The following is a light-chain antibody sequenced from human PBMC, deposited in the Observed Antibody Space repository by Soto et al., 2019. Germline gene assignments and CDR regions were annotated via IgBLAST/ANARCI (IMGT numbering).Light chain of an antibody. CDR1: QSVSSSY. V-gene: IGKV3-20*01. J-gene: IGKJ1*01. Sequence: DIVLTQSPDTLSLSPGERATLSCRASQSVSSSYLAWYQQKPGQAPRLLIYDASSRATGIPDRFSGSGSGTDFTLTISRLEPEDFAVYYCQQYGSSPRTFGQGTKVEIK. CDR2: DAS. CDR3: QQYGSSPRT.